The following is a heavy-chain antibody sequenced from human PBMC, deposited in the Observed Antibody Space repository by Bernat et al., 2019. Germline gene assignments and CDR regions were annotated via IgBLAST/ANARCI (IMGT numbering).Heavy chain of an antibody. CDR2: INTGNGHT. CDR1: KYTFTSYT. J-gene: IGHJ4*02. CDR3: AREEGVIGKWNYPFFAY. Sequence: QVQLVQSGAEVKKPGASVKLSCKASKYTFTSYTIHWVRQAPGQRLEWMGWINTGNGHTQYSQKFQGRVTITRETSASTAYMELSSLRSEDTAVYYCAREEGVIGKWNYPFFAYWGQGALVIVSS. V-gene: IGHV1-3*04. D-gene: IGHD1-7*01.